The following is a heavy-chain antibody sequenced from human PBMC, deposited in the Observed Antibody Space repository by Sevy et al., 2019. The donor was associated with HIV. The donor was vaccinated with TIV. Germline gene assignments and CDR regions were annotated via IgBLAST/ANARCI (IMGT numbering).Heavy chain of an antibody. D-gene: IGHD5-12*01. CDR3: ARSNPDGYNYSYYYGMDV. J-gene: IGHJ6*02. CDR1: GDTFGNYA. V-gene: IGHV1-69*13. CDR2: IIPVFGSA. Sequence: ASVKVSCKASGDTFGNYAIAWVRQAPGQGLEWVGGIIPVFGSANSAQKFQDRVTITADVSTSTAYMELRRLSSEDTAVYYCARSNPDGYNYSYYYGMDVWGQGTTVTVSS.